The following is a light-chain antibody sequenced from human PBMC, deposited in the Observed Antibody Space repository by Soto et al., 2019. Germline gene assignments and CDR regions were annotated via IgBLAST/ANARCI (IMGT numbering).Light chain of an antibody. CDR3: LQYKSYPLT. CDR2: GAS. Sequence: DIQMTQSPSAMSASLGDRVTITCRASQGISESLAWFQQIPGKVPKRLIYGASTLQRGVPSRFSGSGSGTAFTLTISSLQPEDFATYFCLQYKSYPLTVGGGTKVDIK. V-gene: IGKV1-17*03. CDR1: QGISES. J-gene: IGKJ4*01.